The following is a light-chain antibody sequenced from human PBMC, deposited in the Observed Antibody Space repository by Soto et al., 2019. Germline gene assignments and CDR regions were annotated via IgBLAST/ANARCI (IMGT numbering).Light chain of an antibody. J-gene: IGKJ5*01. CDR3: HQYGISPPVT. Sequence: EIVMTQSPATLSVSPGERASLSCRSSQSVSSSYLAWYQQKPGQAPRLLIYGASNRATGIPDRFSGSGSGTDFTLTISRLEPEDFAMYYCHQYGISPPVTFGQGTRLEIK. V-gene: IGKV3-20*01. CDR1: QSVSSSY. CDR2: GAS.